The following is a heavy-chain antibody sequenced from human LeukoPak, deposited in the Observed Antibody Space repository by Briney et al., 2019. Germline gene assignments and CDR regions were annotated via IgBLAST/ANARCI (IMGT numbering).Heavy chain of an antibody. CDR2: ISYDGSNK. CDR1: GFTFSSYG. CDR3: AKAHWGSEYYFDY. D-gene: IGHD7-27*01. V-gene: IGHV3-30*18. Sequence: PGGSLRLSCAASGFTFSSYGMHWVRQAPGKGLEWVAVISYDGSNKYYADSVKGRFTISRDNSKNTMYLQMNSLRAEDTAVYYCAKAHWGSEYYFDYWGQGTLVTVSS. J-gene: IGHJ4*02.